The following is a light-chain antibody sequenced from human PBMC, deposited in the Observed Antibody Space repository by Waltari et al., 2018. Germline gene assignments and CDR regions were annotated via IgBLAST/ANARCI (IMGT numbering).Light chain of an antibody. CDR3: QQSYSPPPA. V-gene: IGKV1-39*01. CDR1: QSISSF. J-gene: IGKJ1*01. Sequence: DIQMTQSPSSLSASVGDSITITCRASQSISSFVNWYQQKSGEAPKLLISAASGLQSGVPSRASGSGSGTDFTLSISSLQPEDFATYYCQQSYSPPPAFGQGTKVEIK. CDR2: AAS.